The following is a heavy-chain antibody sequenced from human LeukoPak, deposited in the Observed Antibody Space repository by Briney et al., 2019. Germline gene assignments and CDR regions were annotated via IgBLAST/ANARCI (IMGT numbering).Heavy chain of an antibody. CDR2: IYHSGST. J-gene: IGHJ4*02. CDR3: ARREGVVAAAYFDY. CDR1: GYSISSGYY. D-gene: IGHD2-15*01. Sequence: PSETLSLTCTVSGYSISSGYYWGWIRQPPGKGLEWIGSIYHSGSTYYNQSLKSRVTISVDTSKNQFSLKLSSVTAADTAVYYCARREGVVAAAYFDYWGQGTLVTVSS. V-gene: IGHV4-38-2*02.